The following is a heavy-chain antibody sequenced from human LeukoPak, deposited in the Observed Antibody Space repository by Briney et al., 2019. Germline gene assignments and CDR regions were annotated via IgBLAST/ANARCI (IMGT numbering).Heavy chain of an antibody. J-gene: IGHJ4*02. V-gene: IGHV3-30*18. Sequence: PGGSLRLSCAASGFTFSSYDMHWVRQAPGKGLEWVAITSYDRVNKYYGDSVKGRFTISRDNSKNTLYLQMNSLGAEDTAVYYCAKVYYDRAYYFDYWGQGTLVTVSS. CDR1: GFTFSSYD. CDR2: TSYDRVNK. D-gene: IGHD3-22*01. CDR3: AKVYYDRAYYFDY.